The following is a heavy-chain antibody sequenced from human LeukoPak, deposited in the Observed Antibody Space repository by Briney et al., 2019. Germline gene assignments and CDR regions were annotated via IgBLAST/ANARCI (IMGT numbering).Heavy chain of an antibody. V-gene: IGHV3-30-3*01. CDR3: ARAADSSGYLDY. Sequence: GRSLTLSCAASGFTFSSYAMHWVRQAPGKGLEWGEVISYDGSNKYYADSVKGRFTISRDNSKNTLYLQMNSLRAEDTAVYYCARAADSSGYLDYWGQGTLVTVSS. CDR1: GFTFSSYA. CDR2: ISYDGSNK. J-gene: IGHJ4*02. D-gene: IGHD3-22*01.